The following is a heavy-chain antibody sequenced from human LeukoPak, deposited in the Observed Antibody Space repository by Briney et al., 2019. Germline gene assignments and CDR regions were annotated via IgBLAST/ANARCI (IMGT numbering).Heavy chain of an antibody. CDR1: GGTFSSST. V-gene: IGHV1-69*01. Sequence: SVKVSCKASGGTFSSSTISWVRQDPGQGLEWMGGINSIFGTANYAQKFQGRVTITADESTSTAYMELSSLRSEDTAVYYCARDKGDYYYYTDVWGKGTTVTVSS. J-gene: IGHJ6*03. D-gene: IGHD3-16*01. CDR2: INSIFGTA. CDR3: ARDKGDYYYYTDV.